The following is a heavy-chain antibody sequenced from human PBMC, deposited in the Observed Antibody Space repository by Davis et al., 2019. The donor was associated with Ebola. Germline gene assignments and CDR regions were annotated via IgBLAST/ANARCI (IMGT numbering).Heavy chain of an antibody. V-gene: IGHV3-7*03. J-gene: IGHJ4*02. CDR1: GFIFSGNW. CDR3: ARDPGSSAFDY. Sequence: GESLKIPCAASGFIFSGNWMSWVRQTPEGGLELVANIKEDESVKNYLESVKGRFTISRDNAENLVYLQMNSLRDEDTAVYYCARDPGSSAFDYWGQGTLVTVSS. D-gene: IGHD1-14*01. CDR2: IKEDESVK.